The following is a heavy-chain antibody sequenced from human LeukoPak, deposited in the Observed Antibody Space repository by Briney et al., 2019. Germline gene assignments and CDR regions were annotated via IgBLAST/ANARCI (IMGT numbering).Heavy chain of an antibody. D-gene: IGHD3-22*01. V-gene: IGHV3-23*01. CDR1: GFTFSSYA. CDR3: ALSYDYDHPDAFDI. J-gene: IGHJ3*02. CDR2: ISNSGGNT. Sequence: GGSLRLSCAASGFTFSSYAMTWVRQAPGKGLEWVSAISNSGGNTYYADSVKGRFTISRDNSKNTLYLQMSSLRAEDTALYYCALSYDYDHPDAFDIWGQGTMVTVSS.